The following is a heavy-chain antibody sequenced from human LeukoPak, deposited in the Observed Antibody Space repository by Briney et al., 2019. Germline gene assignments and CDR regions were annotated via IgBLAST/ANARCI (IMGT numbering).Heavy chain of an antibody. CDR1: GGSISSYY. CDR2: IYPSGST. J-gene: IGHJ4*02. D-gene: IGHD3-3*01. CDR3: ARRLRFLEWWVFDY. V-gene: IGHV4-4*09. Sequence: SETLSPTCTVSGGSISSYYWSWVRQPPGKGLEWIGYIYPSGSTNYNPSLKSRVTISVDTSKNQFSLKLSSVTAADTAVYYCARRLRFLEWWVFDYWGQGPLVTVSS.